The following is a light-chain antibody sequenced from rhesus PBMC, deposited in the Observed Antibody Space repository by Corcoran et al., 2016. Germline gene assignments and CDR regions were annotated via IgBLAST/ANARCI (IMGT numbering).Light chain of an antibody. V-gene: IGKV1-33*02. CDR1: QDISNS. CDR2: AVS. CDR3: QQGYTTPFT. J-gene: IGKJ3*01. Sequence: DIQMSQSPSSLSASVGDKVTITCRASQDISNSLAWYQQKPGKAPKLLMYAVSTLAAGVPSRFCGSRSGPDFTLPINRLQPEDFATYFCQQGYTTPFTFGPGTKLEIK.